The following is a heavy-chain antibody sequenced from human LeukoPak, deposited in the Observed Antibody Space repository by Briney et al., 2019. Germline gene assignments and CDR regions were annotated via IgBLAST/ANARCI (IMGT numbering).Heavy chain of an antibody. CDR1: GFTFGSHV. Sequence: HSGRSLRLSCAASGFTFGSHVMNWVRQAPGKGPEWVAVIWFDGSNKYYGDSVKGRFTISRDNSNNTLYLQVDSLRAEDTAVYYCAREERDSSGWTFLDNWGQGTLVTVSS. CDR3: AREERDSSGWTFLDN. D-gene: IGHD6-19*01. CDR2: IWFDGSNK. V-gene: IGHV3-33*01. J-gene: IGHJ4*02.